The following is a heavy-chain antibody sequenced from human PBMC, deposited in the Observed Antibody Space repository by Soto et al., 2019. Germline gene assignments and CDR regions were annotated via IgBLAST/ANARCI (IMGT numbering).Heavy chain of an antibody. CDR2: ISYNGSSK. Sequence: GGSLRLSCAASGFTFSSYGMYWVRQAPGKGLEWVAVISYNGSSKYYADSVKGRLTISRDNSENTLYLQMNSLRAEDTAVYYCAKGSIVAATKDWFDPWGQGTLVTVSS. D-gene: IGHD1-26*01. J-gene: IGHJ5*02. CDR1: GFTFSSYG. V-gene: IGHV3-30*18. CDR3: AKGSIVAATKDWFDP.